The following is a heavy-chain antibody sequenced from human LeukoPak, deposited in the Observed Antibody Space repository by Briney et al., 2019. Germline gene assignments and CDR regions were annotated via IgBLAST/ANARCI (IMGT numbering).Heavy chain of an antibody. CDR3: ARLYSSGWRYFDY. Sequence: LETLSLTCTVSGGSISSYSWGWIRQPPGKGLEWIGYIYHTGSTNYNPSLRSRVTISLDTSKNHFSLKLNSVTAADTAVYYCARLYSSGWRYFDYWGQGTLVTVSS. CDR2: IYHTGST. J-gene: IGHJ4*02. CDR1: GGSISSYS. V-gene: IGHV4-59*08. D-gene: IGHD6-19*01.